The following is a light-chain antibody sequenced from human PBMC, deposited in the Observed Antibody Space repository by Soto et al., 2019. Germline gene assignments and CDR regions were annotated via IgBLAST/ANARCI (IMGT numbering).Light chain of an antibody. CDR1: QSVSRSY. Sequence: EIVLTQSPGTLSLSPGELATLSCRASQSVSRSYLAWYQQKPGQAPRLLIYGASSRATGIPDRFSGSGSGTEFTLTISRLEPEDFAVYYCQQYGSSLFTFGPGTKVDIK. CDR3: QQYGSSLFT. CDR2: GAS. V-gene: IGKV3-20*01. J-gene: IGKJ3*01.